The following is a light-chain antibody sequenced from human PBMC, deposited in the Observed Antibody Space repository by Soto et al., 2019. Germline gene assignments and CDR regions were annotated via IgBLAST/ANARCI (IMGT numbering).Light chain of an antibody. CDR3: QQYNNWPPWT. V-gene: IGKV3-15*01. CDR1: QSVASSY. J-gene: IGKJ1*01. CDR2: GAS. Sequence: EVVLTQSPGTLSLSPGERVTLSCRASQSVASSYLAWYQQKPGRAPRLLFYGASTRATGIPARFSGSGSGTEFTLTISSLQSEDFAVYYCQQYNNWPPWTFGQGTKVEIK.